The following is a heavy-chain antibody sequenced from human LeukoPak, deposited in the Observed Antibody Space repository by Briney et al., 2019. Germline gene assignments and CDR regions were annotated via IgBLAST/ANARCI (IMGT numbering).Heavy chain of an antibody. Sequence: SETLSLTCTVSGASISSYYWSWIRQPPGKGLEWIGYIYYSWSTRYNPSLKSRVTISVDTSKNQFSLKLSSVTAADTAVYYCARVGILRFPSNWFDPWGQGTLVTVSS. CDR1: GASISSYY. CDR2: IYYSWST. V-gene: IGHV4-59*01. CDR3: ARVGILRFPSNWFDP. J-gene: IGHJ5*02. D-gene: IGHD3-3*01.